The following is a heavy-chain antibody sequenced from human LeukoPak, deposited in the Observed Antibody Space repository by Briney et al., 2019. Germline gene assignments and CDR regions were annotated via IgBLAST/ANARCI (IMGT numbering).Heavy chain of an antibody. D-gene: IGHD3-22*01. CDR3: ATRYDSSGYFVY. CDR1: GFTFSRYA. J-gene: IGHJ4*02. V-gene: IGHV3-23*01. CDR2: ISIDGAGT. Sequence: GGSLRLSCAASGFTFSRYAMSWVRQAPGKGLVWVSSISIDGAGTYYADSVKGRVTISRDNSKNTLYLQMNSLRAEDTAVYFCATRYDSSGYFVYWGLGTLVTVSS.